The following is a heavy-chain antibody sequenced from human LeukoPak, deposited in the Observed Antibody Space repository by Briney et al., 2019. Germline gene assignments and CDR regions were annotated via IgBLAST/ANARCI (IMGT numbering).Heavy chain of an antibody. CDR2: ISSNGGST. CDR3: VKGVITMVRGVIITVPGAFDY. CDR1: GFTFSSYA. J-gene: IGHJ4*02. Sequence: GGSLRLSCSASGFTFSSYAMRWVRQAPGKGLEYVSAISSNGGSTYYADSVKGRFTISRDNSKNTLYLQMSSLRAEDTAVYYCVKGVITMVRGVIITVPGAFDYWGQGTLVTVSS. D-gene: IGHD3-10*01. V-gene: IGHV3-64D*06.